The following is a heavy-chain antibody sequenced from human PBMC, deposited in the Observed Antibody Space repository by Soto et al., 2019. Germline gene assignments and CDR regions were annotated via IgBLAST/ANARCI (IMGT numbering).Heavy chain of an antibody. CDR1: GGSFSGYY. Sequence: PSETLSLTCAVYGGSFSGYYWTWIRQPPGTGLEWIGEINHSGSTNYNPSLKSRVTISVDTSKNQFSLKLSSVTAADTAVYFCARLRSGPDNGWYWAFDYWGQGTLVTVSS. CDR3: ARLRSGPDNGWYWAFDY. J-gene: IGHJ4*02. D-gene: IGHD6-19*01. V-gene: IGHV4-34*01. CDR2: INHSGST.